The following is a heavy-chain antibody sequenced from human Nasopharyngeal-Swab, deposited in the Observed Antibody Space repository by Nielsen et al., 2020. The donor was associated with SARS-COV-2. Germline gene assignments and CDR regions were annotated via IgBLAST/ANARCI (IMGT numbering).Heavy chain of an antibody. CDR2: ITGSGGST. CDR1: GFTFDDYA. J-gene: IGHJ4*02. Sequence: GESLKISCAASGFTFDDYAMHWVRQAPGKGLEWVSAITGSGGSTYYADSVKGRFTISRDNSKNTLYLQMNSLRAEDTALYYCAKASRAATGFDYWGQGSLVTVSS. V-gene: IGHV3-23*01. CDR3: AKASRAATGFDY. D-gene: IGHD6-13*01.